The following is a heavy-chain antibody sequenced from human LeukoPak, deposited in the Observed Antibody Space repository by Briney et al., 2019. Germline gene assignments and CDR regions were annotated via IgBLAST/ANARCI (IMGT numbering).Heavy chain of an antibody. CDR2: IRSSSSYI. V-gene: IGHV3-21*01. D-gene: IGHD6-13*01. CDR1: GFTFSSYS. Sequence: PGGSLRLSCAASGFTFSSYSMNWVRQAQGKGLEWVSSIRSSSSYIYYADSVKGRFTISRDNAKNSLYLQMNSLRAEDTAVYYCARDVAAGTFDYWGQGTLVTVSS. J-gene: IGHJ4*02. CDR3: ARDVAAGTFDY.